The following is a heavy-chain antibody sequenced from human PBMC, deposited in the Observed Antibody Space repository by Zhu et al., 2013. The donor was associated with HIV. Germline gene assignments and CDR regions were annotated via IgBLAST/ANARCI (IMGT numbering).Heavy chain of an antibody. D-gene: IGHD6-19*01. CDR1: GGSFSGYY. CDR2: ISHSGST. J-gene: IGHJ6*03. Sequence: QVQLQQWGAGLLKPSETLSLTCAVYGGSFSGYYWSWIRQPPGKGLEWIGEISHSGSTKYNPSLRGRATISVDTSKNQFSLKMISVTAADTAVYYCASNRKAVTAFLDYYYYMDVWGTGTMVTVSS. CDR3: ASNRKAVTAFLDYYYYMDV. V-gene: IGHV4-34*01.